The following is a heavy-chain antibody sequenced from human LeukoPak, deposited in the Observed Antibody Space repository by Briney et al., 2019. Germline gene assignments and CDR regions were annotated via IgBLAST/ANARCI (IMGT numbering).Heavy chain of an antibody. CDR1: GFTFSSYS. Sequence: GGSLRLSCAASGFTFSSYSMNWVRQAPGKGLEWVSSISSSSSYIYYADSVKGRFTISRDNAKNSLYLQMNSLRAEDTAVYYCATSGAMVRGAIPYFQHWGQGTLVTVSS. J-gene: IGHJ1*01. V-gene: IGHV3-21*01. CDR3: ATSGAMVRGAIPYFQH. CDR2: ISSSSSYI. D-gene: IGHD3-10*01.